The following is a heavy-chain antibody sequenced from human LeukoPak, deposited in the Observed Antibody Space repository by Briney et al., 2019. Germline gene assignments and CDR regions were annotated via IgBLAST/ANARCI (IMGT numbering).Heavy chain of an antibody. CDR1: GFTFSSYG. CDR3: AKDGSSTTWYSVADY. CDR2: IRYDGSNK. Sequence: PGGSLRLSCAASGFTFSSYGMHWVRQAPGKGLEWVAFIRYDGSNKYYADSVKGRFTISRDNSKNTLYLQMNSLRTEDTAVYYCAKDGSSTTWYSVADYWGQGTLVTVSS. D-gene: IGHD2-2*01. J-gene: IGHJ4*02. V-gene: IGHV3-30*02.